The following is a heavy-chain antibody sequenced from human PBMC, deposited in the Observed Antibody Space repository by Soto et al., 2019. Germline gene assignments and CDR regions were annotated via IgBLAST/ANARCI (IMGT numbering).Heavy chain of an antibody. CDR3: ARQPPPTYYYGSGSQTHYYYYGMDV. D-gene: IGHD3-10*01. V-gene: IGHV5-10-1*01. CDR2: IDPSDSYT. J-gene: IGHJ6*02. Sequence: GESLKISCKGSGYSFTSYWISWVRQMPGKGLEWMGRIDPSDSYTNYSPSFQGHVTISADKSISTAYLQWSSLKASDTAMYYCARQPPPTYYYGSGSQTHYYYYGMDVWGQGTTVTVSS. CDR1: GYSFTSYW.